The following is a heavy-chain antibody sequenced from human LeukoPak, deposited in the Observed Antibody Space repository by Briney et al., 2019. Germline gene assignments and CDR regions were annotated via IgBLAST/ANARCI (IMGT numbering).Heavy chain of an antibody. Sequence: SETPSLTCAVSGGSINSSNWWSWVRQPPGKGLEWIGEIYHRGVTDYNPSLKSRVTISIDKSENQFSLKLSSVTAADTAVYYCARALTSKPYSGFDYWGQGTLVTVSS. J-gene: IGHJ4*02. CDR1: GGSINSSNW. V-gene: IGHV4-4*02. CDR3: ARALTSKPYSGFDY. D-gene: IGHD2-21*01. CDR2: IYHRGVT.